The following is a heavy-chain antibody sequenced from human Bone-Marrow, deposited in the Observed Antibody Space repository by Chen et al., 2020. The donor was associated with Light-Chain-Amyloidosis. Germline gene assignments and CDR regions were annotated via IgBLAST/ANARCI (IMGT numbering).Heavy chain of an antibody. CDR2: ISWNSGVK. Sequence: EEHLVESGGGLVHPGRSLRLSCEASGFTFDDYAMHWVRQAPGKGLEWVSGISWNSGVKGYVDSVRGRFTISRDGVKNSLYLQMNSLRPEDTALYYCAKDKGGSMGFGMDVWGQGTTVIVSS. CDR1: GFTFDDYA. V-gene: IGHV3-9*01. CDR3: AKDKGGSMGFGMDV. D-gene: IGHD3-10*01. J-gene: IGHJ6*02.